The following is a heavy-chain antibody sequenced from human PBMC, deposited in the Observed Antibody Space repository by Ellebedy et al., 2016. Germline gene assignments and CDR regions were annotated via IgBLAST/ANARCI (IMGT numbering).Heavy chain of an antibody. CDR1: GYSFTAYF. D-gene: IGHD6-6*01. CDR2: INPNSGGT. CDR3: ATDRDRSSSYLGAFDI. J-gene: IGHJ3*02. V-gene: IGHV1-2*02. Sequence: ASVKVSCXTSGYSFTAYFLHWVRQAPGQRPEWMGYINPNSGGTNYAPKFQGRVTMTRDTSITTAYMELSRLGSDDTAVYYCATDRDRSSSYLGAFDIWGQGTMVTVSS.